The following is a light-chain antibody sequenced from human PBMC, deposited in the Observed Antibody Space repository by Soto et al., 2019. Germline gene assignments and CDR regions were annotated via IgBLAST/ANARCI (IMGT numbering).Light chain of an antibody. CDR1: QSVSSSY. J-gene: IGKJ1*01. Sequence: ERVLTPVVGTSSLSTGERATLSCRASQSVSSSYLAWYQQKPGQAPRLLIYGASSRATGIPDRFSGSGSGTDFTLTISRLEPEDFAVYYCQQYGSPTFGQGTKVDIK. CDR3: QQYGSPT. V-gene: IGKV3-20*01. CDR2: GAS.